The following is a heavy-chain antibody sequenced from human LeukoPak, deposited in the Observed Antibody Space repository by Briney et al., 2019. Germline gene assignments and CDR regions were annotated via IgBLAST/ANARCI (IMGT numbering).Heavy chain of an antibody. Sequence: SVKVSCKASGGTFSSYAISWVRQAPGQGLEWMGGIIPIFGTANYAQKFQGRVTITTDESTSTAYMELSSLRSEDTAVYYCARDRGIGAVAATPFYDYWGQGTLVTVSS. CDR2: IIPIFGTA. J-gene: IGHJ4*02. V-gene: IGHV1-69*05. CDR1: GGTFSSYA. CDR3: ARDRGIGAVAATPFYDY. D-gene: IGHD6-19*01.